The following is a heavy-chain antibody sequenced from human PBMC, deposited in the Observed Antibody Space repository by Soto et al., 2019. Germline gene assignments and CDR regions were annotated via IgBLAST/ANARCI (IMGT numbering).Heavy chain of an antibody. V-gene: IGHV5-51*01. J-gene: IGHJ6*03. CDR2: IYPGDSDT. CDR1: GYSFTSYW. D-gene: IGHD3-10*02. CDR3: ARHVRRAAYQGHYYYYMDV. Sequence: PGESLKISCKGSGYSFTSYWIGWVRQMPGKGLEWMGIIYPGDSDTRYSPSFQGQVTISADKSISTAYLQWSSLRASDTAMYYCARHVRRAAYQGHYYYYMDVWGKGTTVTVSS.